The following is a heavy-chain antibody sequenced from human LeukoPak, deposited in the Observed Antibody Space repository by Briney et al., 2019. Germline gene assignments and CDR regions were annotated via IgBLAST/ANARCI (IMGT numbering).Heavy chain of an antibody. D-gene: IGHD2-2*01. Sequence: PGGSLRLSCAASGFTFSSYAMSWVRQAPGKGLEWVSAISGSGGSTYYADSVKGRFTISRDNSKNTLYLQMNSLRAEDTAVYYCAKSGPIVVVPAAMSPGRARYGMDVWGQGTTVTVSS. CDR1: GFTFSSYA. CDR3: AKSGPIVVVPAAMSPGRARYGMDV. J-gene: IGHJ6*02. CDR2: ISGSGGST. V-gene: IGHV3-23*01.